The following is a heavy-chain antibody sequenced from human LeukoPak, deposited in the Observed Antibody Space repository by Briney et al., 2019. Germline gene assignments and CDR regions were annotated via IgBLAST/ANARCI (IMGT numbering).Heavy chain of an antibody. CDR1: GFTFSSYS. CDR2: ISSSSSYI. CDR3: ARDGQRGQYYDILTGWGDYYYYYMDV. Sequence: GGSLRLSCAASGFTFSSYSMNWVRQAPGKGLEWVSSISSSSSYIYYADSVKGRFTISGDNAKNSLYLQMNSLRAEDTAVYYCARDGQRGQYYDILTGWGDYYYYYMDVWGKGTTVTVSS. J-gene: IGHJ6*03. D-gene: IGHD3-9*01. V-gene: IGHV3-21*01.